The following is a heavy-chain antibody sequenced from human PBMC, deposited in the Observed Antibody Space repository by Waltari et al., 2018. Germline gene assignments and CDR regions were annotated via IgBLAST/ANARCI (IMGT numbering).Heavy chain of an antibody. D-gene: IGHD2-15*01. CDR1: GYTFTSYD. Sequence: QVQLVQSGAEVKKPGASVKVSCKASGYTFTSYDINWVRQATGQGLEWMGWMNPNSGNTGYAQKFQGRVTLTRNTSISTAYMELSSLRSEDTAVYYCARSRYCSGGSCYGYWGQGTLVTVSS. J-gene: IGHJ4*02. CDR3: ARSRYCSGGSCYGY. V-gene: IGHV1-8*02. CDR2: MNPNSGNT.